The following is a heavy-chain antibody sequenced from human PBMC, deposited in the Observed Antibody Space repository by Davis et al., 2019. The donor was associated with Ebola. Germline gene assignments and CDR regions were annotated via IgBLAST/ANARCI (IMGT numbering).Heavy chain of an antibody. J-gene: IGHJ4*02. Sequence: MPSETLSLTCTVSGGSISSYYWSWIRQPPGKGLEWIGYIYYSGSTNYNPSLKSRVTISVDTSKNQVSLKLSSATAADTAVYYCARRYSSSEYFFHFWGQGTLVTVSS. V-gene: IGHV4-59*08. CDR3: ARRYSSSEYFFHF. CDR1: GGSISSYY. CDR2: IYYSGST. D-gene: IGHD6-6*01.